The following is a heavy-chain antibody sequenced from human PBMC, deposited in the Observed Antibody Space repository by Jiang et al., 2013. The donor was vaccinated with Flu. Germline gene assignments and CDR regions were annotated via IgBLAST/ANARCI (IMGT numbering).Heavy chain of an antibody. J-gene: IGHJ4*02. CDR3: ARMAWSAFDY. V-gene: IGHV3-74*01. D-gene: IGHD3/OR15-3a*01. Sequence: KGRFTISRDNAKNTLYLQMNSLRAEDTAVYYCARMAWSAFDYWGQGTLVTVSS.